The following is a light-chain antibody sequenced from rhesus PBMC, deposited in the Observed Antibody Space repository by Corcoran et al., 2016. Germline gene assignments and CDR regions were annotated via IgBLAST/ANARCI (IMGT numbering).Light chain of an antibody. J-gene: IGKJ2*01. Sequence: DIQMTQSPSSLSASVGDKVTITCQASQSISSWLAWYQQKPGKAPKPLIYKASSVESGVPSRFSGSGSGTDFTLTISSLQPEDFAAYYCLQGYSTPYSFGQGTKVEIK. V-gene: IGKV1-16*01. CDR1: QSISSW. CDR3: LQGYSTPYS. CDR2: KAS.